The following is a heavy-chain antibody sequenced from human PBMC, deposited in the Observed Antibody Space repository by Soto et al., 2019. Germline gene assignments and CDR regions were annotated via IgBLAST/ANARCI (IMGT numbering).Heavy chain of an antibody. CDR1: GFTFSSYG. Sequence: QVQLVESGGGVVQPGRSLRLSCAASGFTFSSYGMHWVRQAPGKGLEWAAVISYDGSNKYYADSVKGRFTISRDNSKNTLYLQMNSLRAEDTAVYYCAKDSYYYGSGSYDAFDIWGQGTMVTVSS. D-gene: IGHD3-10*01. J-gene: IGHJ3*02. CDR2: ISYDGSNK. V-gene: IGHV3-30*18. CDR3: AKDSYYYGSGSYDAFDI.